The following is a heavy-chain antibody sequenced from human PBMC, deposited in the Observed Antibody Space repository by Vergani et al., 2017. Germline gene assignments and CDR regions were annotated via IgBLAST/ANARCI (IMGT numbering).Heavy chain of an antibody. CDR1: GGSFSGYY. V-gene: IGHV4-34*01. D-gene: IGHD3-10*01. CDR3: ARVIEKYYASGSYYNRYYYGMDV. CDR2: INHSGST. J-gene: IGHJ6*02. Sequence: QVQLQQWGAGLLKPSETLSLTCAVYGGSFSGYYWSLIRQPPGKGLEWIGEINHSGSTNYNPSLKSRVTISVDTSKNQFSLKLSSVTAADTAVYYCARVIEKYYASGSYYNRYYYGMDVWGQGTTVTVSS.